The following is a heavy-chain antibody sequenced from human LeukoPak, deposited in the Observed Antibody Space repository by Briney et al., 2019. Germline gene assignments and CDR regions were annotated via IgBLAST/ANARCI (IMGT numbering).Heavy chain of an antibody. J-gene: IGHJ4*02. Sequence: GGSLRLSCVASGITFSNYAVSWVRQAPEKGLDWVSVISGSAHKIRYADSVKGRFTISRDNSENIECLQMNNLRAEDTAVYYCAGRVTGYSSGYVYWGQGTLVTVSS. V-gene: IGHV3-23*01. D-gene: IGHD5-18*01. CDR1: GITFSNYA. CDR2: ISGSAHKI. CDR3: AGRVTGYSSGYVY.